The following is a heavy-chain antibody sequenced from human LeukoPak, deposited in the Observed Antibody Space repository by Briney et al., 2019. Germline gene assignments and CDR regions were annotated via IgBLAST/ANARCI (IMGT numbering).Heavy chain of an antibody. D-gene: IGHD4-17*01. Sequence: ASVKVSCKASGYSFTGYYMHWVRQAPGQGLEWMGWINPYNGGTDYAQKFQDRVTMTRDTSISTVYMELGRLRSDDTAVYYCARGNKDYGDYARGLSDYWGQGTLVTVSS. CDR2: INPYNGGT. CDR1: GYSFTGYY. V-gene: IGHV1-2*02. CDR3: ARGNKDYGDYARGLSDY. J-gene: IGHJ4*02.